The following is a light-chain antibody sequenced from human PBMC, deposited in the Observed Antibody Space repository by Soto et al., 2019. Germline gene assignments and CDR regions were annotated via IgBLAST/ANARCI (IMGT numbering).Light chain of an antibody. CDR1: QSVSSSY. Sequence: ELLLTQSPGTLSLSPGDRATLSCRASQSVSSSYLAWYQQKPGQAPRLLIYGSSYRATGIPDRFSGSGSGTDFTLTISRLEPEDFGLYFCQQYDKWPLTFGGGTKVDIK. CDR3: QQYDKWPLT. J-gene: IGKJ4*01. V-gene: IGKV3-20*01. CDR2: GSS.